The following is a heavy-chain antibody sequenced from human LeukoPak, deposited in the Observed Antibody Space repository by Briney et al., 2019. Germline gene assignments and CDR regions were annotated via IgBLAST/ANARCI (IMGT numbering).Heavy chain of an antibody. J-gene: IGHJ4*02. CDR1: GFTFSSYA. V-gene: IGHV3-23*01. CDR3: AKEGSGWQSRLPDY. D-gene: IGHD6-19*01. Sequence: AGGSLRLSCAASGFTFSSYAMEWVRQAPGKGLEWVSGLRISGDSTHYADSVKGRFTISRDNSKNTLYLQMNSLRAEDTAVYYCAKEGSGWQSRLPDYWGQGTLVTVSS. CDR2: LRISGDST.